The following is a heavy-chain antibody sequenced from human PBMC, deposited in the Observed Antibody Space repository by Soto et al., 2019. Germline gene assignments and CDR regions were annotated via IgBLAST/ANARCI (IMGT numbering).Heavy chain of an antibody. Sequence: GGSMRLSCAVSGFTFDDNAMHWARQAPEKGLEWVSGINWKSDIGYADSVKGRFTISRDNPENSLYLQMNSLRAEDTALYYCAIPQDRGWRTTFIYWGQGTQVTVSS. V-gene: IGHV3-9*01. CDR1: GFTFDDNA. D-gene: IGHD3-16*01. CDR3: AIPQDRGWRTTFIY. J-gene: IGHJ4*02. CDR2: INWKSDI.